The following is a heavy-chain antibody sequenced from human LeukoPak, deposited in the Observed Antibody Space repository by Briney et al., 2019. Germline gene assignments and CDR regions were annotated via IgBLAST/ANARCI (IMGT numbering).Heavy chain of an antibody. Sequence: GGSLRLSCAASGFTFSSYWMSWVRQAPGKGLEWVANIKQDGSEKYYVDSVKGRFTISRDNAKNSLYLQMNSLRAEDTAVYYCARAVTAIGLRVPYYMDVRGKGTTVTVSS. CDR1: GFTFSSYW. CDR2: IKQDGSEK. V-gene: IGHV3-7*01. CDR3: ARAVTAIGLRVPYYMDV. J-gene: IGHJ6*03. D-gene: IGHD2-21*02.